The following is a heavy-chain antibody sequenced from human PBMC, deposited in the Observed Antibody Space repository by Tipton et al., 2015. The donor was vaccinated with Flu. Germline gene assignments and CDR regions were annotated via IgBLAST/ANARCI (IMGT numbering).Heavy chain of an antibody. CDR2: IYPGDSDT. J-gene: IGHJ2*01. Sequence: VQLVQSGAEVKKPGESLKISCKGSGYSFTGSWIAWVRQMPGKGLEWMGIIYPGDSDTRYSPSFQGQVTMSADKSISTAYLQWSSLKASDTAMYYCARPQSVVNWYFDLWGRGTLVTVSS. CDR1: GYSFTGSW. V-gene: IGHV5-51*01. CDR3: ARPQSVVNWYFDL. D-gene: IGHD2-21*01.